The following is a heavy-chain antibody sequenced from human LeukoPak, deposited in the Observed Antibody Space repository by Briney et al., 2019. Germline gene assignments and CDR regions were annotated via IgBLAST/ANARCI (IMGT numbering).Heavy chain of an antibody. D-gene: IGHD3-9*01. Sequence: GGSLRLSCAASGFTFSTYNMNWVRQAPGKGLEWVSYISSSGSTKYYADSVKGRFTISRDNIKNSLFLPMNSLSDEDTAVYYCARDFLTGYFDYWGQGTLVTVSS. J-gene: IGHJ4*02. CDR2: ISSSGSTK. V-gene: IGHV3-48*02. CDR3: ARDFLTGYFDY. CDR1: GFTFSTYN.